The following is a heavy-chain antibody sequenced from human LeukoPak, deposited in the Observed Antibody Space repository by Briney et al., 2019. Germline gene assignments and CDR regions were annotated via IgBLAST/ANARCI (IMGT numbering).Heavy chain of an antibody. D-gene: IGHD3-22*01. J-gene: IGHJ4*02. CDR2: IYSTEST. CDR3: ASSNAYYSDTSGFHVY. CDR1: GGSISSFY. V-gene: IGHV4-59*08. Sequence: SETLSLTCTVSGGSISSFYWSWIRQPPGKGLEWIGYIYSTESTNYNPSLKSRVTISADTSKNQFSLKLSSVTAADTAVYYCASSNAYYSDTSGFHVYWGQGILVTVSS.